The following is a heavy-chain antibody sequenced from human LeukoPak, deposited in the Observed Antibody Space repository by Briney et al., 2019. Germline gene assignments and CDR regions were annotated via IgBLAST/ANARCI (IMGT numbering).Heavy chain of an antibody. CDR1: GFTFSNAW. CDR2: IKSKTDGGTT. CDR3: TTDYGSSGSTQ. Sequence: GGSLRLSRAASGFTFSNAWMSWVRQAPGKGLEWVGRIKSKTDGGTTDYAAPVKGRFTISRDDSKNTLYLQMNSLKTEDTAVYYCTTDYGSSGSTQWGQGTMVTVSS. J-gene: IGHJ3*01. D-gene: IGHD3-22*01. V-gene: IGHV3-15*01.